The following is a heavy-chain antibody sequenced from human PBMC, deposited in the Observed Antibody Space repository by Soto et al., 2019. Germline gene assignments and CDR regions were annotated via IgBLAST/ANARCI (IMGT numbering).Heavy chain of an antibody. V-gene: IGHV1-69*01. Sequence: QVQLVQSGAEVKKPGSSVKVSCKASGGTFSSYAISWVRQAPGQGLEWMGGIIPIFGTANYAQKFQGGVTITADESTSTAYMELSSLRSEDTAVYYCARTTTRYCSSTSCYRAEDYYYGMDVWGQGTTVTVSS. J-gene: IGHJ6*02. CDR3: ARTTTRYCSSTSCYRAEDYYYGMDV. D-gene: IGHD2-2*02. CDR2: IIPIFGTA. CDR1: GGTFSSYA.